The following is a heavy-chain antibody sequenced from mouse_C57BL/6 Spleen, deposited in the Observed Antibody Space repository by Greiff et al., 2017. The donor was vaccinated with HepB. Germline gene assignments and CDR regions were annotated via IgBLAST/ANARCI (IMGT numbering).Heavy chain of an antibody. CDR2: IWRGGST. D-gene: IGHD1-1*01. V-gene: IGHV2-5*01. J-gene: IGHJ1*03. CDR1: GFSLTSYG. Sequence: QVQLQQSGPGLVQPSQRLSITCTVSGFSLTSYGVHWVRQSPGKGLEWLGVIWRGGSTDYNAAFMSRLSITKDNSKSQVFFKMNSLQADDTAIYYCAKEEDYGSSYDHWYFDVWGTGTTVTVSS. CDR3: AKEEDYGSSYDHWYFDV.